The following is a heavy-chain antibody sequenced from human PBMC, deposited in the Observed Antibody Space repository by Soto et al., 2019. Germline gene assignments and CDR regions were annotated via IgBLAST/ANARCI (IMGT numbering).Heavy chain of an antibody. CDR2: INPNSGDT. CDR3: ARVRTYYDRSGSLDY. Sequence: ASVKVSCKASGYSFTGYFMHWVRQAPGQGLECMGWINPNSGDTNYVQKFQGRVTMTRDMSINTVYMDLRGLTSDDTAVYYCARVRTYYDRSGSLDYWGQGTLVTVSS. J-gene: IGHJ4*02. CDR1: GYSFTGYF. V-gene: IGHV1-2*02. D-gene: IGHD3-22*01.